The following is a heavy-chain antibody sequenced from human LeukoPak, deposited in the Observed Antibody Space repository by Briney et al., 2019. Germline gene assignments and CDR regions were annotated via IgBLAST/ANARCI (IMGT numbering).Heavy chain of an antibody. CDR3: AKARGGGYPFDY. V-gene: IGHV3-9*01. J-gene: IGHJ4*02. D-gene: IGHD2-15*01. CDR1: GFTFEDYA. Sequence: GRSLRLSCGASGFTFEDYAMHWVRQAPGKGLEWVSGISWNSGSIGYADSVKGRFTISRDNAKNSLYLQMNSLRAEDTALYYCAKARGGGYPFDYWGQGTLVTVSS. CDR2: ISWNSGSI.